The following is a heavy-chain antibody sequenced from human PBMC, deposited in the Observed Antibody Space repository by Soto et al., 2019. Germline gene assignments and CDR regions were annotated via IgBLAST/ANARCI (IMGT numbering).Heavy chain of an antibody. CDR1: GVSFNSGSFY. J-gene: IGHJ4*02. CDR2: VSYSGTT. Sequence: SETLSLTCTVSGVSFNSGSFYWTWIRQPPGKGLEWIGFVSYSGTTKYNASLKSRVTISVDTSRSQISLKVSSVTAADTAVYLCARRATVTHSVYWCQSYLVTGST. D-gene: IGHD4-17*01. CDR3: ARRATVTHSVY. V-gene: IGHV4-61*01.